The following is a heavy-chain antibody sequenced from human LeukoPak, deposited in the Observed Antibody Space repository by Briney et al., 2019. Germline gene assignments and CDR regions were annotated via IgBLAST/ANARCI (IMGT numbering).Heavy chain of an antibody. D-gene: IGHD1-26*01. CDR3: ARHTSGSYGWLDP. V-gene: IGHV3-7*01. Sequence: GGSLRLSCAASGFTFSSAWMSWVRQAPGKGLEWVANVNQDGSGKYYVDSVKGRFTISKDNAKNSLYLQMNSLRAEDTAVYYCARHTSGSYGWLDPWGQGTLVTVSS. J-gene: IGHJ5*02. CDR2: VNQDGSGK. CDR1: GFTFSSAW.